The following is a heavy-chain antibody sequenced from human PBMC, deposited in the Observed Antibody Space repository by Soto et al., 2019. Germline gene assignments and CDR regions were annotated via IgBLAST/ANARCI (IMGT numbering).Heavy chain of an antibody. CDR3: ASPGTGYCSGGSCYYFDY. V-gene: IGHV3-66*01. CDR1: GFTVSSNY. D-gene: IGHD2-15*01. Sequence: GGSLRLSCAASGFTVSSNYMSWVRQAPGKGLEWVSVIYSGGSTYYADSVKGRFTISRDNSKNTLYLQMNSLRAEDTAVYYCASPGTGYCSGGSCYYFDYWGQGTLVTVSS. J-gene: IGHJ4*02. CDR2: IYSGGST.